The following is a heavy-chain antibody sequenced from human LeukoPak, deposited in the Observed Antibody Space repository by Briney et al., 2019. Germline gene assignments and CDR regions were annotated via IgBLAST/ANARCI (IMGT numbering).Heavy chain of an antibody. CDR2: IYTSGST. J-gene: IGHJ4*02. D-gene: IGHD3-22*01. Sequence: SETLSLTCTVSGGSISSYYWSWIRQPAGKGLEWIGRIYTSGSTNYNPSLKSRVTMSVDTSKNQFSLKLSSVTAADTAVYYCARDSSYDSSGYYSVSDYWGQGTLVTVSS. V-gene: IGHV4-4*07. CDR3: ARDSSYDSSGYYSVSDY. CDR1: GGSISSYY.